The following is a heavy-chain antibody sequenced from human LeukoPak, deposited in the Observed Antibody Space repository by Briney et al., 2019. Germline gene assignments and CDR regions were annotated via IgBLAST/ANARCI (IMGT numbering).Heavy chain of an antibody. J-gene: IGHJ4*02. CDR2: INHSGST. CDR3: ARGRGYSGYAMGGYDY. Sequence: SETLSLTCAVYGGSFSGYYWSWIRQPPGKGLEWIGEINHSGSTNYNPSLKSRVTISVDTPKNQFSLKLSSVTAADTAVYYCARGRGYSGYAMGGYDYWGQGTLVTVSS. CDR1: GGSFSGYY. V-gene: IGHV4-34*01. D-gene: IGHD5-12*01.